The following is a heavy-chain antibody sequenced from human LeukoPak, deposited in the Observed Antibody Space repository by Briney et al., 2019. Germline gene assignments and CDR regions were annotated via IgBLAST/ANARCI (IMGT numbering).Heavy chain of an antibody. D-gene: IGHD3-22*01. J-gene: IGHJ4*02. V-gene: IGHV4-59*01. CDR2: IYYSGST. CDR3: ARGFADSSGYLLFYFDY. CDR1: GGSITSYY. Sequence: SETLSLTCTVSGGSITSYYWSWIRQPPGKGLEWIGSIYYSGSTNYSPSLKSRVTISIDTSKNQFSLKLTSVTAADTAVYYCARGFADSSGYLLFYFDYWGQGTLVTVSS.